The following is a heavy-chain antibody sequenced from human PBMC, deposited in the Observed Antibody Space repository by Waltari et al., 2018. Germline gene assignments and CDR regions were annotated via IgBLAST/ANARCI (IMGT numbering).Heavy chain of an antibody. CDR1: GLTFSTYW. V-gene: IGHV3-7*02. J-gene: IGHJ4*02. CDR3: AACGAWGADNY. Sequence: EVHLVESGGALVQPGGSLRLSCAASGLTFSTYWMNWVRQAPGKGLEWVANINPDGSGKRYVDSVKGRFTMSRDNADNSLYLQMNNLRAEDAAVYYCAACGAWGADNYWGQGTLVTVSS. D-gene: IGHD2-8*02. CDR2: INPDGSGK.